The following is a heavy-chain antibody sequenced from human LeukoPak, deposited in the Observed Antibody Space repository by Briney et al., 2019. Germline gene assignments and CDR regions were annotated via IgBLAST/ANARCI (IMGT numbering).Heavy chain of an antibody. CDR2: INHSGST. J-gene: IGHJ4*02. V-gene: IGHV4-34*01. CDR1: GGSFSGYY. CDR3: ARGQGPTPTK. Sequence: SETLSLTCAVYGGSFSGYYWSWIRQPPGKGLEWIGEINHSGSTNYNPSLKSRVTISVDTSKNQFSLKLSSVTAVDTAVYYCARGQGPTPTKWGQGTLVTVSS.